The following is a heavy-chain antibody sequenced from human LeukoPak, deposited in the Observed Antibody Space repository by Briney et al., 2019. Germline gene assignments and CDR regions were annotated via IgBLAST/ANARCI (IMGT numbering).Heavy chain of an antibody. CDR1: GYTFTSYA. CDR3: ALTEGDRYYYYGMDV. Sequence: EASVKVSCKASGYTFTSYAMHWVRQAPGQRLEWMGWINAGNGNTKYSQKFQGRVTITRDTSASTAYMELSSLRSEDTAVYYCALTEGDRYYYYGMDVWGQGTTVTVSS. J-gene: IGHJ6*02. CDR2: INAGNGNT. D-gene: IGHD2-21*02. V-gene: IGHV1-3*01.